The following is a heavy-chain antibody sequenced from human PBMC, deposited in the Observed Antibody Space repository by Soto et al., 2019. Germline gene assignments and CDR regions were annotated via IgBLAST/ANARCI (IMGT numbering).Heavy chain of an antibody. V-gene: IGHV4-30-2*01. CDR3: ARATHVLRFLEWSPGFDY. Sequence: SETLSLTCAVSGGSISSGGYSWSWIRQPPGKGLEWIGYIYHSGSTYYNPSLKSRVTISVDRSKNQFSLKLSSVTAADTAVYYCARATHVLRFLEWSPGFDYWGQGTLVTVSS. D-gene: IGHD3-3*01. CDR1: GGSISSGGYS. CDR2: IYHSGST. J-gene: IGHJ4*02.